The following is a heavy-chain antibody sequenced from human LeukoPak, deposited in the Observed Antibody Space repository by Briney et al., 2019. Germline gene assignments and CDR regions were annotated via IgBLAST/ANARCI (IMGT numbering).Heavy chain of an antibody. CDR2: IRFDGTQK. CDR3: ARGLSLSGYLDAFDI. CDR1: GVPFNNYG. V-gene: IGHV3-30*02. J-gene: IGHJ3*02. Sequence: GGSLRLSCVASGVPFNNYGIHWVRQAPGKGLEWVAFIRFDGTQKYYADSVKGRCTISRDNSKNTLYLQMNSLRVEDTAVYFCARGLSLSGYLDAFDIWGQGTMVTVSS. D-gene: IGHD3-22*01.